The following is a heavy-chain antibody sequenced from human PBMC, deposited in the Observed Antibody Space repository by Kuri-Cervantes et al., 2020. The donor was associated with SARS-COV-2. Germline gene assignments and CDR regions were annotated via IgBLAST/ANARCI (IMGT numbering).Heavy chain of an antibody. J-gene: IGHJ4*02. CDR3: ARGGTRNLDF. Sequence: GESLKISCAASGFTFSSYAVSWVRQAPGKGLEWVSAISGSGGSTYYADSVKGRFTISRDNTKNILYLQMNSLRAEDTAVYFCARGGTRNLDFWGQGTLVTVSS. CDR2: ISGSGGST. V-gene: IGHV3-23*01. D-gene: IGHD1-7*01. CDR1: GFTFSSYA.